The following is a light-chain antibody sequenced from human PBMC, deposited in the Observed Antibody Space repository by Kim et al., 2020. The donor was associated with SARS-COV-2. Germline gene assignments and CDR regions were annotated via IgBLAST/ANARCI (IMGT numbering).Light chain of an antibody. V-gene: IGKV1-39*01. CDR3: QQSSSSPRYT. J-gene: IGKJ2*01. CDR2: AAS. Sequence: ASIGERVTITCRASQSISAYLNWYRQKPGKSPELLIYAASTLQGGVPSRFSGSGSGTDFTLIISSLQPEDFATYYCQQSSSSPRYTFGQGTKLEI. CDR1: QSISAY.